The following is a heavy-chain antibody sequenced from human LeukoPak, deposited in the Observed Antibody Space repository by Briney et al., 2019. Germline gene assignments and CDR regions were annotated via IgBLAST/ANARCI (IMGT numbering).Heavy chain of an antibody. J-gene: IGHJ4*02. Sequence: SETLSLTCTVSGYSISSGYYWGWIRQPPGKGLEWIGSIYHSGSTYYNPPLKSRVTISVDTSKNQFSLKLSSVTAADTAVYYCARGWDCGGDCYYYWGQGTLVTVSS. D-gene: IGHD2-21*02. CDR3: ARGWDCGGDCYYY. V-gene: IGHV4-38-2*02. CDR2: IYHSGST. CDR1: GYSISSGYY.